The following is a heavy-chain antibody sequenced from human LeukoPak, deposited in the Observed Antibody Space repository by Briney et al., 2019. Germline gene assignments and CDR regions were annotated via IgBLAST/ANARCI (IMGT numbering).Heavy chain of an antibody. J-gene: IGHJ6*02. CDR1: GYTFTSYG. CDR2: ISAYNGNT. Sequence: ASVKVSCKASGYTFTSYGISWVRQAPGQGLEWMGWISAYNGNTNYAQKLQGRVTMTTDTSTSTAYMELRSLRSDDTAVYYCARIHCCSTSCYTTYGMDVWGQGTTVTVSS. CDR3: ARIHCCSTSCYTTYGMDV. D-gene: IGHD2-2*02. V-gene: IGHV1-18*01.